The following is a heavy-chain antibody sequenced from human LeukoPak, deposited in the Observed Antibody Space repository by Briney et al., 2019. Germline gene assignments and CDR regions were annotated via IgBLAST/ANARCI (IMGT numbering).Heavy chain of an antibody. V-gene: IGHV1-69*13. D-gene: IGHD2-2*01. CDR2: IIPIFGTA. CDR1: GGTFSSYA. Sequence: GASVKVSCKASGGTFSSYAISWVRQAPGQGLEWMGGIIPIFGTANYAQKFQGRVTITADESTSTAYMELSSLRSEDTAVYYCARARDCSSTSCYSKTYYYYYMDVWGKGTTVTISS. J-gene: IGHJ6*03. CDR3: ARARDCSSTSCYSKTYYYYYMDV.